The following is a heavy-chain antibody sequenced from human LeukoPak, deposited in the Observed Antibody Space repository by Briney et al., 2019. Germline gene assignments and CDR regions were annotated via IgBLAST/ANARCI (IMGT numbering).Heavy chain of an antibody. Sequence: GESLKISCKGSGYSFTTYWIGWVRQMPGKGLEWMGIIYPGDSDTRYSPSFQGQVTISADKSINTAYLQWSSLKASDTAIYYCARFLGYCSGGSCSGYFDYWGQGTLVTVSS. D-gene: IGHD2-15*01. V-gene: IGHV5-51*01. CDR1: GYSFTTYW. J-gene: IGHJ4*02. CDR3: ARFLGYCSGGSCSGYFDY. CDR2: IYPGDSDT.